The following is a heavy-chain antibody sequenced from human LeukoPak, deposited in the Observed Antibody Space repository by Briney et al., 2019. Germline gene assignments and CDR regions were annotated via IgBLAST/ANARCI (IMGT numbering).Heavy chain of an antibody. CDR2: ISAYNGNT. CDR1: GYTSTSYG. D-gene: IGHD3-10*01. V-gene: IGHV1-18*01. J-gene: IGHJ4*02. CDR3: ARTSGDYYGSGSYLY. Sequence: ASVKVSCKASGYTSTSYGISWVRQAPGQGLEWMGWISAYNGNTNYAQKLQGRVTMTTDTSTSTAYMELRSLRSDDTAVYYCARTSGDYYGSGSYLYWGQGTLVTVSS.